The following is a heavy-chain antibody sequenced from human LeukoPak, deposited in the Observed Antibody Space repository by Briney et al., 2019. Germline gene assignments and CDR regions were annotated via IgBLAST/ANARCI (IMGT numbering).Heavy chain of an antibody. CDR1: GFSFNTYV. Sequence: GGSLRLSCAASGFSFNTYVMNGVRQAPGKGLECVAFIRYDGIHKYYADSVKGRFTISRDNSKNTLYLQMNSLRVEDTAIYYCVKDRGEFWGNGTMFTVSS. V-gene: IGHV3-30*02. CDR2: IRYDGIHK. CDR3: VKDRGEF. D-gene: IGHD3-10*01. J-gene: IGHJ3*01.